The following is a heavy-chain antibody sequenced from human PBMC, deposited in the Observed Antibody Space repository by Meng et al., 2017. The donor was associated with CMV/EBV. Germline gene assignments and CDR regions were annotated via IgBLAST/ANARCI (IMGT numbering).Heavy chain of an antibody. CDR1: RFTLMDYY. CDR3: ARDLLYGEGWFDP. CDR2: ISSSGGTI. Sequence: ASRFTLMDYYMAWIGPAPGKGLEWVSYISSSGGTIYYADSVKGRFTISRDNAKNSLYLQMSSLRAEDTAMYYCARDLLYGEGWFDPWGQGTLVTVSS. D-gene: IGHD4-17*01. J-gene: IGHJ5*02. V-gene: IGHV3-11*01.